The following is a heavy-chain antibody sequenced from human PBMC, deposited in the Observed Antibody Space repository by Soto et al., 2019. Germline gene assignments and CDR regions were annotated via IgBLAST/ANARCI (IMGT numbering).Heavy chain of an antibody. CDR3: ARGRSIAVAGRGYFQH. J-gene: IGHJ1*01. CDR1: GDSISSGDYY. Sequence: QVQLQESGPGLVKPSQTMSLTCTVSGDSISSGDYYWSWIRQPTGKGLAWIGYIYYSGSTYYNPSLKSRVTISVDTSKNQFSLKLSSVTAADTAVYYCARGRSIAVAGRGYFQHWGQGTLVTVSS. D-gene: IGHD6-19*01. CDR2: IYYSGST. V-gene: IGHV4-30-4*01.